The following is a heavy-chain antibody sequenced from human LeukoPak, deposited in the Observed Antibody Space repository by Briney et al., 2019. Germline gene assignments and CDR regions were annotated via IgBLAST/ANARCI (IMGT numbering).Heavy chain of an antibody. J-gene: IGHJ4*02. D-gene: IGHD6-13*01. Sequence: GGSLRLSCVTSGFTFSNYAMSWVRQAPGKGLEWVSAITGSGGSTYYADSVKGRFTISRDNSKNTLYLQMDSLRAEDTAVYYCAKGRAAASGWRFDYWGQGTLVTVSS. CDR2: ITGSGGST. CDR3: AKGRAAASGWRFDY. CDR1: GFTFSNYA. V-gene: IGHV3-23*01.